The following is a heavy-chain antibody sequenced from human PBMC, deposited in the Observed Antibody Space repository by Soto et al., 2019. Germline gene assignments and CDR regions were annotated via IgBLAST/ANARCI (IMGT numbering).Heavy chain of an antibody. CDR3: ARDYRSVAGTRYYYYYGMDV. CDR2: IIPIFGTA. J-gene: IGHJ6*02. V-gene: IGHV1-69*01. D-gene: IGHD6-19*01. CDR1: GGTFSSYA. Sequence: QVQLVQSGAEVKKPGSSVKVSCKASGGTFSSYAISWVRQAPGQGLEWMGGIIPIFGTANYAQKFQGRVTITADESKSTAYMELSSLRSEDTAVYYCARDYRSVAGTRYYYYYGMDVWGQGTTVTVSS.